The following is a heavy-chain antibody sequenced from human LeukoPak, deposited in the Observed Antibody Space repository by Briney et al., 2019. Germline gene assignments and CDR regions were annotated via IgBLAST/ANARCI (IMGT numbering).Heavy chain of an antibody. CDR2: IYHSGST. CDR3: ARLIPYDFWSGYYLGPPSLYYGMDV. V-gene: IGHV4-30-2*01. CDR1: GGSISSGGYS. D-gene: IGHD3-3*01. Sequence: SQTLSLTCAVSGGSISSGGYSWSWIWQPPGKGLEWIGYIYHSGSTNYNPSLKSRVTISVDTSKNQFSLKLSSVTAADTAVYYCARLIPYDFWSGYYLGPPSLYYGMDVWGQGTTVTVSS. J-gene: IGHJ6*02.